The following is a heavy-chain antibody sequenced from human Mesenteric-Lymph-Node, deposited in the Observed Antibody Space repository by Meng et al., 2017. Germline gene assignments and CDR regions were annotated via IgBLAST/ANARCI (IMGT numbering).Heavy chain of an antibody. CDR3: ARGGSYYSPFDY. V-gene: IGHV1-2*06. CDR1: GYTFTGYY. D-gene: IGHD1-26*01. Sequence: ASVKVSCKASGYTFTGYYMHWVRQVPGQGLEWMGRINPNSGGTNYAQKFQGRVTMTRDTSISTAYMELSRLRSDDTAVYYCARGGSYYSPFDYWGQGTLVTVSS. J-gene: IGHJ4*02. CDR2: INPNSGGT.